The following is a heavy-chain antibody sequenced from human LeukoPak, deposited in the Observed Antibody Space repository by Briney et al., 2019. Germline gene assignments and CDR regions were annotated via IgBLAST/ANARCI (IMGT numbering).Heavy chain of an antibody. Sequence: SETLSLTCTVSGGSISSYYWSWIRQPPGKGLEWIGYIYYSGSTNYNPSLKSRVTILVDTSKNQFSLKLSSVTAADTAVYYCAREEWELLRAFDIWGQGTMVTVSS. V-gene: IGHV4-59*01. D-gene: IGHD1-26*01. CDR2: IYYSGST. CDR3: AREEWELLRAFDI. CDR1: GGSISSYY. J-gene: IGHJ3*02.